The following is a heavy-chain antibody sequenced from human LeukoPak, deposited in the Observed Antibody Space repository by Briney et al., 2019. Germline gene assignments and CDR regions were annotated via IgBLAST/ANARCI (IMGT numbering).Heavy chain of an antibody. V-gene: IGHV3-53*01. J-gene: IGHJ6*02. CDR2: IYSGGRT. CDR3: ARDYALDSSSLTSLPVGYYGMDV. CDR1: GFTVSSNY. Sequence: GGSLRLSCAASGFTVSSNYTSWVRQAPREGLEWGSVIYSGGRTYYSDPGKGRFTISRDNSKNTLYLQMNSLRAEDTAVYYCARDYALDSSSLTSLPVGYYGMDVWGQGATVTVSS. D-gene: IGHD6-13*01.